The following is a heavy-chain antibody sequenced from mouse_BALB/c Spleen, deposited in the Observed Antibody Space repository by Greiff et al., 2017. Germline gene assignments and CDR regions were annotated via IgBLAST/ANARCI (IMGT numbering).Heavy chain of an antibody. CDR1: GYTFTSYW. CDR3: TRLPHYYGSSYYFDY. Sequence: VQLQQSGTVLARPGASVKMSCKASGYTFTSYWMHWVKQRPGQGLEWIGAIYPGNSDTSYNQKFKGKAKLTAVTSTSTAYMELSSLTNEDSAVYYCTRLPHYYGSSYYFDYWGQGTTLTVSS. J-gene: IGHJ2*01. CDR2: IYPGNSDT. D-gene: IGHD1-1*01. V-gene: IGHV1-5*01.